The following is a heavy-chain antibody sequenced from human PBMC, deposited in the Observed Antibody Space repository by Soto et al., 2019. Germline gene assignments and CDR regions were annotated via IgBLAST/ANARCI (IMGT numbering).Heavy chain of an antibody. V-gene: IGHV4-31*03. CDR3: ARGITGTRGPSWFDP. Sequence: SETLSLTCTVSGYSISGGGYYWSWIRQHPGRGLEWIGYMYYSGTTYYNPSLKSRLTISVDTSKNQFSLKLNSVNAADTAGYYCARGITGTRGPSWFDPWGQGTLVTVSS. CDR2: MYYSGTT. CDR1: GYSISGGGYY. D-gene: IGHD1-7*01. J-gene: IGHJ5*02.